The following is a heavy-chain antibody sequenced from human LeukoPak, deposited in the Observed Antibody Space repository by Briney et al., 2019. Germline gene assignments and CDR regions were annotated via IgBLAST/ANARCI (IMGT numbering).Heavy chain of an antibody. D-gene: IGHD6-25*01. CDR3: ASGSPFYGMGV. Sequence: SQTLSLTCTVSGGSVSTTSYYWGWVRQPPGKGLEWIASIYYTGSTYYNPSLKSRVTMSLDTSKNQFSLRLSSVTAADTAVYYCASGSPFYGMGVWGQGTTVTVPS. V-gene: IGHV4-39*07. CDR2: IYYTGST. CDR1: GGSVSTTSYY. J-gene: IGHJ6*02.